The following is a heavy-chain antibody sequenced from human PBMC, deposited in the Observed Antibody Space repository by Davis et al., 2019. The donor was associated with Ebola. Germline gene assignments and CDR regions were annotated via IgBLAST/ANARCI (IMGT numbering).Heavy chain of an antibody. J-gene: IGHJ6*02. CDR3: ARDLLEPLYYYYGMDV. CDR2: ISSSSTTK. V-gene: IGHV3-48*02. Sequence: PGGSLRLSCAASGFTFSSYSMNWVRQAPGRGLEWVSYISSSSTTKYYADSVKGRFTISRDNAKNSLYLQMNSLRDEDTAVYYCARDLLEPLYYYYGMDVWGQGTTATVSS. D-gene: IGHD1-1*01. CDR1: GFTFSSYS.